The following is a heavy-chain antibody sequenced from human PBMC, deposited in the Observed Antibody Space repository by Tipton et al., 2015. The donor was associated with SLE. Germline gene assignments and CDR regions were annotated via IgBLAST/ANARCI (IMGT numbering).Heavy chain of an antibody. CDR2: ISGSGGST. D-gene: IGHD3-3*01. Sequence: QLVQSGGGLVQPGGTLRLSCAASGFTFSSYGMSWVRQAPGKGLEWVSGISGSGGSTYYADSVKGRFTISRDNSKNTLYLQMNSLRAEDTAVYYCAKDLKPFYYDFWSAGYYYGMDVWGQGTTVTVSS. V-gene: IGHV3-23*04. CDR1: GFTFSSYG. CDR3: AKDLKPFYYDFWSAGYYYGMDV. J-gene: IGHJ6*02.